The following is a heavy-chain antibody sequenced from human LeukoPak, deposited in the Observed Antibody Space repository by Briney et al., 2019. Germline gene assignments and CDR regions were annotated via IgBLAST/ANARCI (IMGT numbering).Heavy chain of an antibody. D-gene: IGHD3-10*01. CDR1: GYTFTSYD. Sequence: ASVKVSCKASGYTFTSYDINWVRQATGQGLEWMGWMNPNSGNTGYAQKFQGRVTMTRNTSISTAYMKLSSLRSEDTAVYYCARVVYGSGSAPFDYWGQGTLVTVSS. CDR2: MNPNSGNT. J-gene: IGHJ4*02. CDR3: ARVVYGSGSAPFDY. V-gene: IGHV1-8*01.